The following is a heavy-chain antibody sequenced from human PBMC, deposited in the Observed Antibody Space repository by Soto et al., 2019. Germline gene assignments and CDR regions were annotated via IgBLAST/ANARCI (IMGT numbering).Heavy chain of an antibody. Sequence: SVKVSCKASGGTFSSYAISWVRQAPGQGLEWMGGIIPIFGTANYAQKFQGRVTITADESTSTAYMELSSLRSEDTAVYYCARGGITMVRGVIIAYYFDYWGQGTLVTVSS. J-gene: IGHJ4*02. D-gene: IGHD3-10*01. CDR2: IIPIFGTA. CDR3: ARGGITMVRGVIIAYYFDY. CDR1: GGTFSSYA. V-gene: IGHV1-69*13.